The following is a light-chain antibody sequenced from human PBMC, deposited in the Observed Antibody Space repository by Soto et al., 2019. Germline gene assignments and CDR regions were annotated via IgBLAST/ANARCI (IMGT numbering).Light chain of an antibody. CDR2: TAS. Sequence: DIQLTQSPSSLSASVGDRVTITCRSSQNINNYLNWYQQTPGKAPKLLIYTASSLQSGVPSRFTGGGSGTHCTLTITSLQPEDFATYYCQQSYTSPRWTFGQGTKLDI. CDR1: QNINNY. CDR3: QQSYTSPRWT. V-gene: IGKV1-39*01. J-gene: IGKJ1*01.